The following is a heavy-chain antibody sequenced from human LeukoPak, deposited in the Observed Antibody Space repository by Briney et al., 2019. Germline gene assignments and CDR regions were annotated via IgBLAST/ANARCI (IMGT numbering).Heavy chain of an antibody. CDR3: VRGRIDRPYHFDY. D-gene: IGHD3-22*01. J-gene: IGHJ4*02. CDR1: GDSVCRSY. Sequence: PSETLSLTCTVSGDSVCRSYCAWFRQSAGKGLEWIGRIYAAESSKYNPSLRGRVSISIDTSASQFSLRLNSMTAADTAVYYCVRGRIDRPYHFDYWGQGVLVTVSS. V-gene: IGHV4-4*07. CDR2: IYAAESS.